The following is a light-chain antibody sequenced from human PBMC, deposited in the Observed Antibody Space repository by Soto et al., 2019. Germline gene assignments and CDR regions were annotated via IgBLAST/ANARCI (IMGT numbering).Light chain of an antibody. CDR3: SSYTSRNTPV. CDR1: SSDVGGYNY. CDR2: DVT. Sequence: HSALTQPASVYGSPGQSITISCTGTSSDVGGYNYVSWYQQHPGKAPKLMIYDVTNRPSGASTRFAGSKSGNTASLTISGLQAEEAADYSCSSYTSRNTPVCGTGTKLTVL. J-gene: IGLJ1*01. V-gene: IGLV2-14*01.